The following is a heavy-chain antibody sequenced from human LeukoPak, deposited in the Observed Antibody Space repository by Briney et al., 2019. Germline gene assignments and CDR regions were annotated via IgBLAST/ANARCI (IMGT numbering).Heavy chain of an antibody. J-gene: IGHJ6*03. CDR2: IYYGGST. Sequence: SETLSLTCTVSGGSITTYYYNWLRHPPGKGLEWIGYIYYGGSTNYNPSLKSRVTMSVDTSKKQISLKLNSVTAADTAVYYCARQAALNYYYYMDVWGVGTTVTVSS. D-gene: IGHD6-25*01. V-gene: IGHV4-59*01. CDR3: ARQAALNYYYYMDV. CDR1: GGSITTYY.